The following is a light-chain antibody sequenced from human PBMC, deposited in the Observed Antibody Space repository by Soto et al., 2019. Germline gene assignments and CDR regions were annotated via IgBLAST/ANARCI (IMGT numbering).Light chain of an antibody. J-gene: IGKJ1*01. Sequence: DPQMTQSPSSLSASAGDRVTITCRATEDIGRYVAWFQQKPGKAPKSLIYGASTLQNGVPSKFSGSGSGTDFTLTISGLQPEDSATYYCLQYNRFPWTSGQGTKVEIK. CDR3: LQYNRFPWT. CDR1: EDIGRY. CDR2: GAS. V-gene: IGKV1-16*02.